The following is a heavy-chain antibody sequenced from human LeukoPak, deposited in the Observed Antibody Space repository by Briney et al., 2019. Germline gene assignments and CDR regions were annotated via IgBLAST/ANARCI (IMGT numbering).Heavy chain of an antibody. Sequence: SQTLSLTXTVSGGSISSGSYYWSCIRQPAGKGLEWIGRIYTSGSTNYNPSLKSRVTISVDTSKNQFSLKLSSVTAADTAVYYCARDDAKWELLDYWGQGTLVTVSS. D-gene: IGHD1-26*01. CDR3: ARDDAKWELLDY. CDR2: IYTSGST. J-gene: IGHJ4*02. V-gene: IGHV4-61*02. CDR1: GGSISSGSYY.